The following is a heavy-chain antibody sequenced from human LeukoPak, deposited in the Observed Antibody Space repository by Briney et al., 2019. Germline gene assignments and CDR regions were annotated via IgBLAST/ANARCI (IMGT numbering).Heavy chain of an antibody. Sequence: ASVKASCKASGYTFTGYYIHWVRQAPGQGLEWMGWINPNSGGTNYAQKFQGRVTMTRDTSISTAYMELSRLRSDDTAVYYCARVGGGNNWFDPWGQGTLVTVSS. CDR3: ARVGGGNNWFDP. V-gene: IGHV1-2*02. CDR1: GYTFTGYY. CDR2: INPNSGGT. D-gene: IGHD3-16*01. J-gene: IGHJ5*02.